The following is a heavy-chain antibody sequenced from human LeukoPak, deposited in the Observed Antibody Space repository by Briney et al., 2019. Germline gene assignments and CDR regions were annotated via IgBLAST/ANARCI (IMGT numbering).Heavy chain of an antibody. V-gene: IGHV4-4*07. CDR2: IYTSGST. D-gene: IGHD3-10*01. Sequence: SETLSLTCTVSGGSISSYYWSWIRQPAGKGLEWIGRIYTSGSTNYNPSLKSRVTMSVDTSKNQFSLKLSSVTAADTAVYYCARDHRSGLLWFGETEYWFDPWGQGTLVTVSS. CDR3: ARDHRSGLLWFGETEYWFDP. CDR1: GGSISSYY. J-gene: IGHJ5*02.